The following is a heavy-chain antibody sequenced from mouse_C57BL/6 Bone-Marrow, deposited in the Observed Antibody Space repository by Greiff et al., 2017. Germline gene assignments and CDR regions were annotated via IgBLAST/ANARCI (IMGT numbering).Heavy chain of an antibody. CDR3: AKAYYGSSPYAMDY. Sequence: QVQLQQPGAELVKPGASVKLSCKASGYTFTSYWMHWVKQRPGRGLEWIGRIDPNSGGTKYNEKFKSKATLTVDKPSSTAYMQLSSLTSEGSAVYYCAKAYYGSSPYAMDYGGQGTSVTVSA. V-gene: IGHV1-72*01. D-gene: IGHD1-1*01. CDR2: IDPNSGGT. CDR1: GYTFTSYW. J-gene: IGHJ4*01.